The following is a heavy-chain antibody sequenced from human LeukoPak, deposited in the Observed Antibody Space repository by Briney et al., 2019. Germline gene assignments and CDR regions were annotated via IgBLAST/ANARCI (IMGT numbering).Heavy chain of an antibody. CDR2: IHYSGST. CDR1: GGYVSSVNHY. J-gene: IGHJ6*03. V-gene: IGHV4-61*01. CDR3: ARVDYYHYYMDV. Sequence: SETLSLTCTVSGGYVSSVNHYWSWMRQPPGKGLEWIGYIHYSGSTTYNPSLKSRVTISIDTSKTQFSLKLSSVTAADTALYYCARVDYYHYYMDVWGTGTTVTVSS.